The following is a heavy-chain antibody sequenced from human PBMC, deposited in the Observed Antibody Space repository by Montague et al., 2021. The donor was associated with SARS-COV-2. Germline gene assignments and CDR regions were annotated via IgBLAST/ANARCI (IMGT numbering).Heavy chain of an antibody. J-gene: IGHJ6*02. CDR2: IFRSGAT. Sequence: SETLSLTCTVSGDSISDYYWSWIRQPPGMGLEWIGYIFRSGATNYNPPLKSRVNISLDTSKSQFSLRLSSVTAADTAIYYCARTSRGSRYFYGVDVWGQGTTVTVSS. D-gene: IGHD3-10*01. CDR3: ARTSRGSRYFYGVDV. V-gene: IGHV4-59*01. CDR1: GDSISDYY.